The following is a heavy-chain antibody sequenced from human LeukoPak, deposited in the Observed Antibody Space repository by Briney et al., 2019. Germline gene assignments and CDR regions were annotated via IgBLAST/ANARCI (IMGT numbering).Heavy chain of an antibody. CDR3: VRGFGELGGFDY. V-gene: IGHV1-2*02. CDR1: GYTFSVYH. J-gene: IGHJ4*01. D-gene: IGHD3-10*01. CDR2: INPNSGGT. Sequence: ASVKVSCKASGYTFSVYHIHWVRQAPGQRLEWMGWINPNSGGTKYAQQFQGRASMTRDTSISTVYMDLSGLRSDDTAVYFCVRGFGELGGFDYWGHGTLLTVSS.